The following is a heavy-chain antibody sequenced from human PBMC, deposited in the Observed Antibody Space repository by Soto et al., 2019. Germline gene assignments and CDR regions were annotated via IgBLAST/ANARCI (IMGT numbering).Heavy chain of an antibody. CDR3: ATALGCRSTSCTLDY. D-gene: IGHD2-2*01. CDR2: IIPVSGAA. CDR1: GGTFGSYA. Sequence: QVQLVQSGAEVQKPGSSVKVSCKASGGTFGSYAFSWVRQAPGQGLEWMGGIIPVSGAAHYAQKFQGRVTITADESTSTAYRELSSLSSQDTAVYYCATALGCRSTSCTLDYWGQGTRVIVSS. J-gene: IGHJ4*02. V-gene: IGHV1-69*01.